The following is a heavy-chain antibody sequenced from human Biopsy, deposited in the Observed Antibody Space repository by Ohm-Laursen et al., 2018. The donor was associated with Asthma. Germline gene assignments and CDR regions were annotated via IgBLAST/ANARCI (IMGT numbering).Heavy chain of an antibody. J-gene: IGHJ6*02. Sequence: ASVKVSCKTSGYTFNSAGITWVRQAPGQGLEWMGWLSVYNGNTKVAQKLQDRVTMITDTSTSTAYMELRSLRSDDTAVYFCARAVDYSHYYGIDVWGQGTTVTVS. CDR1: GYTFNSAG. CDR3: ARAVDYSHYYGIDV. CDR2: LSVYNGNT. D-gene: IGHD3-10*01. V-gene: IGHV1-18*01.